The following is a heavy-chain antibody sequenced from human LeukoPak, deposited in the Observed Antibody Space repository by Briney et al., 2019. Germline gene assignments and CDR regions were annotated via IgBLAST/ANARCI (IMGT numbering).Heavy chain of an antibody. J-gene: IGHJ6*03. D-gene: IGHD2-15*01. CDR1: GYTFTGYY. CDR3: ARDGRCSGGSCYSGYLYYYMDV. V-gene: IGHV1-2*02. Sequence: ASVKVSCKASGYTFTGYYMHWVRQAPGQGLEWMGWINPNSGGTNYAQKFQGRVTMTRDTSISTACMELSRLRSDDTAVYYCARDGRCSGGSCYSGYLYYYMDVWGKGTTVTVSS. CDR2: INPNSGGT.